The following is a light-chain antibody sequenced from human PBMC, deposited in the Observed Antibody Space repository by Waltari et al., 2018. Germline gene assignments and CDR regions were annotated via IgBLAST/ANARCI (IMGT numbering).Light chain of an antibody. CDR1: QSVSSSY. Sequence: EIVLTQSPGTLSLSPGERATLSCRASQSVSSSYLAWYQQKPGQAPRLLIYGASSRATGIPYRFSGSGFGTDFTLTISRLEPEDFAVYYCQQYTGSPWTFGQGTKVEIK. J-gene: IGKJ1*01. CDR3: QQYTGSPWT. CDR2: GAS. V-gene: IGKV3-20*01.